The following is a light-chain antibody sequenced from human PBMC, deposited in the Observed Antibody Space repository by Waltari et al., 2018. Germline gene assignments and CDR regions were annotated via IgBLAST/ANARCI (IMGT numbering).Light chain of an antibody. CDR1: QTISSY. Sequence: DIQMTQSPSPLSASVGHRVTNTCRANQTISSYFNWYQQKPGKAPRLLIYATSSLQSGVPSRFSGSRSGTDFTLTISSLHPEDFATYYCQQSYSSPPFTFGPGTKVDIK. V-gene: IGKV1-39*01. CDR3: QQSYSSPPFT. CDR2: ATS. J-gene: IGKJ3*01.